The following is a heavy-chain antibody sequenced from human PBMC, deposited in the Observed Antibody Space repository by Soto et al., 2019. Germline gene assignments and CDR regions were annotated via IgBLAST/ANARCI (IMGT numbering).Heavy chain of an antibody. Sequence: GGSLRLSCAASGFTFSSYAMSWVRQAPGKWLEWVSGISGSGGRTYYADSVKGRFTTSRDNSKHTLYLQMNSLRAEDTAVYYCAKADDFWSGYHIYYYGMDVWGQGXTVTIYS. V-gene: IGHV3-23*01. D-gene: IGHD3-3*01. CDR2: ISGSGGRT. CDR1: GFTFSSYA. J-gene: IGHJ6*02. CDR3: AKADDFWSGYHIYYYGMDV.